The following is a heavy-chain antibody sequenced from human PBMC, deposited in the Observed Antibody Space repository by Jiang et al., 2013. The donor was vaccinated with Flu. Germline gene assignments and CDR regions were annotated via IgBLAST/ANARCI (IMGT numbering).Heavy chain of an antibody. D-gene: IGHD3-3*01. CDR1: GGTFSSYA. CDR2: IIPIFGTA. CDR3: ARGTPYDFWSGPSMDV. J-gene: IGHJ6*02. Sequence: SGAEVKKPGSSVKVSCKASGGTFSSYAISWVRQAPGQGLEWMGGIIPIFGTANYAQKFQGRVTITADESTSTAYMELSSLRSEDTAVYYCARGTPYDFWSGPSMDVWGQGTTVTVSS. V-gene: IGHV1-69*01.